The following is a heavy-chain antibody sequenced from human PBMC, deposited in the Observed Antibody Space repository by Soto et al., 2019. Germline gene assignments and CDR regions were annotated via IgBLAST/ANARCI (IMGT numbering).Heavy chain of an antibody. CDR2: ISYSGST. J-gene: IGHJ4*02. Sequence: SETLSLTCSVSGGSIFSSDYYWGWIRRAPXKGLEWIGSISYSGSTLHNPSLRSRVTISVDTPKSQFSLKLSSVTATDTAVYYCTRLVVVATSGYVGFDHWGQGTLVTVSS. CDR3: TRLVVVATSGYVGFDH. V-gene: IGHV4-39*01. CDR1: GGSIFSSDYY. D-gene: IGHD2-15*01.